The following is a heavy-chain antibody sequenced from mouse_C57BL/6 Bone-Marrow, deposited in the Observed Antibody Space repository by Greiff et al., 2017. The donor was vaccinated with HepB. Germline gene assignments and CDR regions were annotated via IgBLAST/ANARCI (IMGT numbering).Heavy chain of an antibody. J-gene: IGHJ2*01. Sequence: QVQLQQSGAELARPGASVKLSCKASGYTFTSYGISWVKQSTGQGLEWIGEIYPRSGNTYYNEKFKGKATLTADKSSSTAYMELRSLTSEDSAVYFCARSKTDYGSSPYYFDYWGQGTTLTVSS. V-gene: IGHV1-81*01. CDR1: GYTFTSYG. D-gene: IGHD1-1*01. CDR3: ARSKTDYGSSPYYFDY. CDR2: IYPRSGNT.